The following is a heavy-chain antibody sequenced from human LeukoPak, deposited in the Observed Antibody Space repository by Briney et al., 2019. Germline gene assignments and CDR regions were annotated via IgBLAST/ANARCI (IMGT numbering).Heavy chain of an antibody. CDR2: IYYSGST. V-gene: IGHV4-59*01. CDR3: AGYGSGRGAFDI. CDR1: GGSISSYY. Sequence: SETLSLTCTVSGGSISSYYWSWIRQPPGTGLERIGYIYYSGSTNYNPSLTSRGTISVDTSKNQFSLKLSSVTAPDTAVYYCAGYGSGRGAFDIWGQGTMVTVSS. D-gene: IGHD3-10*01. J-gene: IGHJ3*02.